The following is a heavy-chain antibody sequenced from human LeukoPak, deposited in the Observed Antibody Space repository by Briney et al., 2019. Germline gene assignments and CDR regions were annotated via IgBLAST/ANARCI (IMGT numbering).Heavy chain of an antibody. Sequence: GESLKISCKGSGSSFTSYWIGWVRQMPGKGLEWMGIIYPGDSDTRYSPSFQGQVTISADKSISTAYLQWSSLKASDTAMYYCAVISGSYFYYFDYWGQGTLVTVSS. V-gene: IGHV5-51*01. CDR2: IYPGDSDT. CDR3: AVISGSYFYYFDY. D-gene: IGHD1-26*01. J-gene: IGHJ4*02. CDR1: GSSFTSYW.